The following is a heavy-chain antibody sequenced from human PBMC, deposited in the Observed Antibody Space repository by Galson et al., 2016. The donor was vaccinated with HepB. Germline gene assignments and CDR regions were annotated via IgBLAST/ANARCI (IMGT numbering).Heavy chain of an antibody. CDR3: AKRGSRAGDTWITMIRGDQIYYFDY. CDR1: GFTFSSYA. J-gene: IGHJ4*02. V-gene: IGHV3-23*01. D-gene: IGHD3-10*01. Sequence: SLRLSCAASGFTFSSYAMSWVRQAPGKGLEWVSTISGSGGRKYYAESVKGRFTISRDNSKNTLYLQMNSLRAEDTAVYYCAKRGSRAGDTWITMIRGDQIYYFDYWGQGTLVTVSS. CDR2: ISGSGGRK.